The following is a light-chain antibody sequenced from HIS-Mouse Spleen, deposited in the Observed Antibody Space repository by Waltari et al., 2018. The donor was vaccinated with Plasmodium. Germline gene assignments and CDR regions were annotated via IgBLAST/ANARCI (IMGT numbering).Light chain of an antibody. CDR2: GAS. CDR1: QSVSSN. CDR3: QQYNNWPRGT. J-gene: IGKJ1*01. Sequence: EIVMTQSPATLSVSPGERATLSCRASQSVSSNLAWYRQKPGQGPRLLSYGASTRATGIPARFSGSGSGTEFTLTISSMQSEDFAVYYCQQYNNWPRGTFGQGTKVEIK. V-gene: IGKV3-15*01.